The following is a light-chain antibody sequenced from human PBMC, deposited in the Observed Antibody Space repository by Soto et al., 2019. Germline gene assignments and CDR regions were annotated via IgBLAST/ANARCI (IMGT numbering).Light chain of an antibody. CDR2: LNGDGSH. Sequence: QSVLTQSPSASASLGASVKLTCTLSSGHSNYAITWHQQQPEKGPRYLMKLNGDGSHNKGDGIPDRFSGSSSGAERYLTISSLKSEDEADYYCQTWGTGIMIFGGGTKLTVL. V-gene: IGLV4-69*01. J-gene: IGLJ2*01. CDR1: SGHSNYA. CDR3: QTWGTGIMI.